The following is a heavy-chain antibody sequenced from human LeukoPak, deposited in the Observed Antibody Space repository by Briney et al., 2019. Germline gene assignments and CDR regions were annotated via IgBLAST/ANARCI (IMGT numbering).Heavy chain of an antibody. CDR1: GFTFTHYA. V-gene: IGHV3-30*03. CDR3: ARDPRGPAGYDSPARDTFDY. Sequence: GGSLRLSCAASGFTFTHYAMHGVRQTPDKGLEWVAVIFYDGTIQYYSDSVRRRLIVSRDNPKNTLYLQMNSLRAEDTAVYYCARDPRGPAGYDSPARDTFDYWGQGTLVTVSS. D-gene: IGHD3-22*01. J-gene: IGHJ4*02. CDR2: IFYDGTIQ.